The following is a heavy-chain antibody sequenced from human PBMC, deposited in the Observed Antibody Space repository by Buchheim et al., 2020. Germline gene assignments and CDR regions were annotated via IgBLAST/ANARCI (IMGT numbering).Heavy chain of an antibody. Sequence: QVQLVESGGGLVKPGGSLRLSCAASGFTFSDYYMSWIRQAPGKGLEWVSYISSSGSTIYYADSVKGRFTISRDNSKNTLFLQMNSLRTEDTAVYYCAKGGTGDYDFWSGYRKYWYFDLWGRGTL. CDR3: AKGGTGDYDFWSGYRKYWYFDL. CDR2: ISSSGSTI. CDR1: GFTFSDYY. D-gene: IGHD3-3*01. V-gene: IGHV3-11*01. J-gene: IGHJ2*01.